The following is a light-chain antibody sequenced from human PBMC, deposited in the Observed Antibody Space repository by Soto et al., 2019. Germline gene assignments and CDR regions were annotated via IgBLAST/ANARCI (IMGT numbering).Light chain of an antibody. Sequence: DIQMTQSSSTLSASVGDGVTITCRASQSVGTWLAWYQQKPGKAPKLLIYKASALETGVPSRFSGSGSGTDFTLTISSVQPDDFATYYCQQYQSDSRTFGQGTKVDIK. CDR3: QQYQSDSRT. J-gene: IGKJ1*01. CDR1: QSVGTW. V-gene: IGKV1-5*03. CDR2: KAS.